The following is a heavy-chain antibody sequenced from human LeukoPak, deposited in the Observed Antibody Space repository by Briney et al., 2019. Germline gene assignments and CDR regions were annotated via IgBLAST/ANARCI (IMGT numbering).Heavy chain of an antibody. Sequence: PSETLSLTCAVYGGSFSGYYWSWIRQPPGKGLEWIGEINHSGSTNYNPSLKSRVTISVDTSKNQFSLKLSSVTAADTAVYHCARRDIVVVPSAIGFDPWGQGTLVTVSS. CDR2: INHSGST. CDR1: GGSFSGYY. CDR3: ARRDIVVVPSAIGFDP. J-gene: IGHJ5*02. D-gene: IGHD2-2*01. V-gene: IGHV4-34*01.